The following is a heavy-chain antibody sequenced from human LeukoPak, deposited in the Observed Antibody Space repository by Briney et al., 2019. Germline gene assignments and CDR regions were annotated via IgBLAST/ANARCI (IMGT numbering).Heavy chain of an antibody. V-gene: IGHV3-11*06. CDR1: GFTFSDCY. CDR2: ISSGSSYT. J-gene: IGHJ4*02. Sequence: PGGSLRLSCAASGFTFSDCYMSWIRQAPGKGLEWVSYISSGSSYTNYADSVKGRFTISRDNAKNSLYLQMNSLRAEDTAVYYCARHYYGSGSYDYWGQGTLVTVSS. CDR3: ARHYYGSGSYDY. D-gene: IGHD3-10*01.